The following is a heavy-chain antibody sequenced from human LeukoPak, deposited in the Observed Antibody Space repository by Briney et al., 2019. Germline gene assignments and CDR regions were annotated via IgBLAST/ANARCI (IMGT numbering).Heavy chain of an antibody. CDR3: ARGSDYDILTGHAFDI. J-gene: IGHJ3*02. CDR2: INHSGST. D-gene: IGHD3-9*01. V-gene: IGHV4-34*01. CDR1: GGSFSGYY. Sequence: SETLSLTCAVYGGSFSGYYWSWIRQPPGKGLEWIGEINHSGSTNYNPSLKSRVTISVDTSKNQSSLKLSSVTAADTAVYYCARGSDYDILTGHAFDIWGQGTMVTVSS.